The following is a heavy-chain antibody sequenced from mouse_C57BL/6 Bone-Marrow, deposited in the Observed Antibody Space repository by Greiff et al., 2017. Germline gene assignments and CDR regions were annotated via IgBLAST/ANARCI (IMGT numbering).Heavy chain of an antibody. CDR3: ERQGYGSSRYYFDY. CDR1: GFTFSDYG. V-gene: IGHV5-17*01. Sequence: VQLKESGGGLVKPGGSLKLSCAASGFTFSDYGMHWVRQAPEKGLEWVAYISSGSSTIYYADTVKGRFTISRDNAKNTLFLQMTSLRSEDTAMYYCERQGYGSSRYYFDYWGQGTTLTVSS. J-gene: IGHJ2*01. CDR2: ISSGSSTI. D-gene: IGHD1-1*01.